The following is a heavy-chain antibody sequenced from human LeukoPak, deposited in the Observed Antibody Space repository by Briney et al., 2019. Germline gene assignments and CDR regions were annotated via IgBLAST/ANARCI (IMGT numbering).Heavy chain of an antibody. Sequence: GGSLRLSCAASGFTFSSYAMHWVRQAPGKGLEWVAVISYDGSNKYYADSVKGRFTISRDNSKNTLYLQMNSLRAEDTAVYYCARDRADYVWGIHWGQGTLVTVSS. CDR3: ARDRADYVWGIH. CDR1: GFTFSSYA. CDR2: ISYDGSNK. D-gene: IGHD3-16*01. V-gene: IGHV3-30*14. J-gene: IGHJ4*02.